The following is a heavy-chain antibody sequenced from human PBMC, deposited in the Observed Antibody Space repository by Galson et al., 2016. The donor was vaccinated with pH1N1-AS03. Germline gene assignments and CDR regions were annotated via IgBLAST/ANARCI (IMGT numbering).Heavy chain of an antibody. CDR1: GYIFTGFY. CDR3: ARDPRGPCSSATCPTTYYFGMDV. D-gene: IGHD1-26*01. Sequence: SVKVSCKASGYIFTGFYVHWVRQAPGQGLEWMGWIDPDTGVTNYAQKFQAWVTMTRDTSFSTAYMELYGLKSDDTAIYFCARDPRGPCSSATCPTTYYFGMDVWGQGTTVIVSS. V-gene: IGHV1-2*04. J-gene: IGHJ6*02. CDR2: IDPDTGVT.